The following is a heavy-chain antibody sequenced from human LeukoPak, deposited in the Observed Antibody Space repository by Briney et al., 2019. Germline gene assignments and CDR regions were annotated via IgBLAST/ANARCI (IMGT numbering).Heavy chain of an antibody. Sequence: GGSLRLSCAASGFTFNSYGIHWVRQAPGKGLEWVTFIRNDGSNKCYADSVKGRFTISRDNSKNTLYLQMDSLRVEDTAVYYCASSSSFEAPYYFDYWGQGTLVTASS. CDR2: IRNDGSNK. V-gene: IGHV3-30*02. CDR1: GFTFNSYG. J-gene: IGHJ4*02. CDR3: ASSSSFEAPYYFDY. D-gene: IGHD3-3*02.